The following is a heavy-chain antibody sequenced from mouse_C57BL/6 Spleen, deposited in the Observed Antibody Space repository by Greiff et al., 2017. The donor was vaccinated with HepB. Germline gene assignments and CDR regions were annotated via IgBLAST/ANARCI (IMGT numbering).Heavy chain of an antibody. D-gene: IGHD1-1*01. J-gene: IGHJ2*01. CDR2: ISSGSSTI. CDR1: GFTFSDYG. CDR3: ARSVTTVVDYFDY. V-gene: IGHV5-17*01. Sequence: DVKLVESGGGLVKPGGSLKLSCAASGFTFSDYGMHWVRQAPEKGLEWVAYISSGSSTIYYADTVKGRFTISRDNAKNTLFLQMTSLRSEDTAMYYCARSVTTVVDYFDYWGQGTTLTVSS.